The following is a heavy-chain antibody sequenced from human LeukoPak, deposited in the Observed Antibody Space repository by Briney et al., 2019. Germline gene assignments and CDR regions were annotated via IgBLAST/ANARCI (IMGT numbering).Heavy chain of an antibody. CDR3: AKLPPYDILTGYYSGYYFHY. D-gene: IGHD3-9*01. CDR1: GFTSSNYA. V-gene: IGHV3-23*01. CDR2: ISAGGGGT. Sequence: GGSLRLSCAASGFTSSNYAMSWVRQAPGKGLEWVSVISAGGGGTYYADSVKGRFTISRDNSKSTLYLQMNSLRAEDTAVYYCAKLPPYDILTGYYSGYYFHYWGQGTLVTVSS. J-gene: IGHJ4*02.